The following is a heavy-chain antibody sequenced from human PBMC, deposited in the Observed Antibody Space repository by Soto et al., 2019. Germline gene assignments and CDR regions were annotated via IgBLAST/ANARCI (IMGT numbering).Heavy chain of an antibody. CDR3: ARDGGYCSGGSCQIPS. D-gene: IGHD2-15*01. CDR1: GYTFTRYN. V-gene: IGHV1-46*01. CDR2: INPSGGTT. Sequence: ASVKVSCKASGYTFTRYNVHWVRQAPGQGLEWMAIINPSGGTTYYVQKFEGRVTLTTDTSTSTVYMELSSLRSDDTAVYYCARDGGYCSGGSCQIPSWGQGTLVTVSS. J-gene: IGHJ5*02.